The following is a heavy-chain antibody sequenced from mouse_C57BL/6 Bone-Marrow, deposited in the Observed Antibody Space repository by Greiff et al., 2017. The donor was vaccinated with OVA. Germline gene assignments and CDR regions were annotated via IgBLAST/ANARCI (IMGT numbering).Heavy chain of an antibody. V-gene: IGHV1-19*01. Sequence: EVQLQQSGPVLVKPGASVKMSCKASGYTFTDYYMNWVKQSHGKSLEWIGVINPYNGGTSYNQKFKGKATLTVDKSSSTAYMELNSLTSEDSAVYYCARPGDYYGSTYAMDYWGQGTSVTVSS. CDR1: GYTFTDYY. D-gene: IGHD1-1*01. CDR3: ARPGDYYGSTYAMDY. J-gene: IGHJ4*01. CDR2: INPYNGGT.